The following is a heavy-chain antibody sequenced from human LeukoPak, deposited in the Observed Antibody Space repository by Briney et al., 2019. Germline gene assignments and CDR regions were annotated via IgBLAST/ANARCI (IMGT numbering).Heavy chain of an antibody. J-gene: IGHJ6*02. CDR1: GGSISSYY. CDR3: ARDLRYCSSTSCYPYYGMDV. Sequence: PSETLSLTCTVSGGSISSYYWSWIRQPPGKGLEWIGYIYYSGSTNYNPSLKSRVTISVDTSKSQFSLKLSSVTAADTAVYYCARDLRYCSSTSCYPYYGMDVWGQGTTVTVSS. CDR2: IYYSGST. D-gene: IGHD2-2*01. V-gene: IGHV4-59*01.